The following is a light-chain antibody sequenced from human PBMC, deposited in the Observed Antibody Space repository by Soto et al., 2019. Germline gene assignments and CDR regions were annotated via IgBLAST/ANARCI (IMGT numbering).Light chain of an antibody. CDR2: DAS. CDR1: QSISSW. V-gene: IGKV1-5*01. J-gene: IGKJ2*01. CDR3: QQYNSYT. Sequence: DIQMTQSPSTLSASVGDRVTITCRASQSISSWLAWYQQKPGEAPKLLIYDASSLESGVPSRFSGSGSGTEFTLTISRLQPDVCATYYCQQYNSYTFGQGTKLEIK.